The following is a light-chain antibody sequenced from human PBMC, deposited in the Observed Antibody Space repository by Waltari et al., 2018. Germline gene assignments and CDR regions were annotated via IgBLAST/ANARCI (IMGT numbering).Light chain of an antibody. CDR2: GAS. J-gene: IGKJ1*01. CDR1: QSVGPS. CDR3: QHYVRLPAT. Sequence: EVVFTQSPGTLSLSPGERATLACRASQSVGPSLAWYQQKPGQAPRLLIYGASRRATGIPDRFSGSGSGTDFSLTISRLEPEDFAVYYCQHYVRLPATFGQGTKVEV. V-gene: IGKV3-20*01.